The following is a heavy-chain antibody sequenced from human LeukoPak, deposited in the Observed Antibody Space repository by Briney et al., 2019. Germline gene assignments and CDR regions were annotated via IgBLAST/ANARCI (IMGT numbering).Heavy chain of an antibody. CDR2: IWYDGSNK. D-gene: IGHD3-9*01. CDR1: GFTFSSYG. Sequence: PGGSLRLSCAASGFTFSSYGMHWVRQAPGKGLEWVAVIWYDGSNKYYADSVKGRFTISRDNSKNTLYLQMNSLRAEDTAVYYCARSYDILTGYFTAYYYYYGMDVWGQGTTVTVSS. CDR3: ARSYDILTGYFTAYYYYYGMDV. J-gene: IGHJ6*02. V-gene: IGHV3-33*01.